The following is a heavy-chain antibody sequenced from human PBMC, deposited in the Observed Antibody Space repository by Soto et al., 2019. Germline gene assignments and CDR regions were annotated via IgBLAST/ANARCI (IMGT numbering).Heavy chain of an antibody. CDR3: AAAVTMIDYEASDAGDM. J-gene: IGHJ3*02. V-gene: IGHV1-58*01. CDR2: ILVASGGT. Sequence: QMQLVQSGPEVKKPGTSVRVSCKASGFTFGNSAVHWVRQARGQRLEWMGWILVASGGTNYAENFEERVTIARDMSTSTAYMELRSVSSAVTDVYYCAAAVTMIDYEASDAGDMGGQGSVVTASS. D-gene: IGHD3-22*01. CDR1: GFTFGNSA.